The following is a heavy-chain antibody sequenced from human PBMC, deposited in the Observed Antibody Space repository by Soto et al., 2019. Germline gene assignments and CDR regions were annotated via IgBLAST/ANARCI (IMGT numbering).Heavy chain of an antibody. CDR3: ARDSGNYLDWYFDL. V-gene: IGHV3-33*01. CDR2: IWYDGSNK. D-gene: IGHD4-4*01. CDR1: GFTFSSYG. J-gene: IGHJ2*01. Sequence: QVQLVESGGGVVQPGRSLRLSCAASGFTFSSYGMHWVRQAPGKGLEWVAVIWYDGSNKYYADSVKGRFTISRDNSKNTLDLQMNSLRAEDTAVYYCARDSGNYLDWYFDLWGRGTLVTVSS.